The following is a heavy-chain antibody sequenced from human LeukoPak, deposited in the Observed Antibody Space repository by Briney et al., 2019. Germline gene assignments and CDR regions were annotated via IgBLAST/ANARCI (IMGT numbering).Heavy chain of an antibody. V-gene: IGHV1-24*01. J-gene: IGHJ5*02. CDR3: ATVARVVPAAGVHWFDP. CDR2: FDPEDGET. CDR1: GYTLTELS. Sequence: ASVKVSCKVSGYTLTELSMHWVRQAPGKGVEWMGGFDPEDGETIYAQKFQGRVTMTENTSTDTAYMELSSLRSEDTAVYCCATVARVVPAAGVHWFDPWGQGTLVTVSS. D-gene: IGHD2-2*01.